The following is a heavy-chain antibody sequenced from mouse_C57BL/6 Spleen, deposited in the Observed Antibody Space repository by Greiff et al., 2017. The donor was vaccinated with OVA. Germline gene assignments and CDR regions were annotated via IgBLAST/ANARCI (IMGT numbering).Heavy chain of an antibody. Sequence: EVQLQQSGPELVKPGASVKISCKASGYTFTDYYMNWVKQSHGKSLEWIGDINPNNGGTSYNQKFKGKATLTVDKSSSTAYMELRSLTSEDSAVYYCARRGYYYGSSFYWYFDVWGTGTTVTVSS. CDR1: GYTFTDYY. J-gene: IGHJ1*03. D-gene: IGHD1-1*01. CDR2: INPNNGGT. V-gene: IGHV1-26*01. CDR3: ARRGYYYGSSFYWYFDV.